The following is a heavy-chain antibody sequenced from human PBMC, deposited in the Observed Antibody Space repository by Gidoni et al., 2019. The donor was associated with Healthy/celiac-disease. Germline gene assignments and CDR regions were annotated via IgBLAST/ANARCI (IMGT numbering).Heavy chain of an antibody. Sequence: QITLKESGPTLVKPTQTLTLTCTFSGFSLGTSGVGVGWIRQPPGKALEWLALIYWNDDKRYSPSLKSRLTITKDTSKNQVVLTLTNMDPVDTATYYCAHRPGGIAAAGNPFDYWGQGTLVTVSS. J-gene: IGHJ4*02. D-gene: IGHD6-13*01. CDR1: GFSLGTSGVG. V-gene: IGHV2-5*01. CDR2: IYWNDDK. CDR3: AHRPGGIAAAGNPFDY.